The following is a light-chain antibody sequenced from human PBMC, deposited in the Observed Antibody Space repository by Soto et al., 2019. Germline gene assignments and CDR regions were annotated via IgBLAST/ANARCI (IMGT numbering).Light chain of an antibody. CDR3: CSYAGSSTWV. Sequence: QSALTQPASVSGSPGQSITISCTGTSSDVGSYNLVSWYQQHPGKAPKLMIYEGSKWPSGVSNRFSGSKSGNTASLTISGLQAEDEADYYCCSYAGSSTWVFGGGTKLPS. V-gene: IGLV2-23*01. J-gene: IGLJ3*02. CDR2: EGS. CDR1: SSDVGSYNL.